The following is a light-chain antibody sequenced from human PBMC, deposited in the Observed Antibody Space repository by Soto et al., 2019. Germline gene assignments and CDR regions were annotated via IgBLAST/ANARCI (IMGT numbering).Light chain of an antibody. CDR2: NAS. Sequence: EIVLTQSPATLSVSPGERATLSCRASQSVGRNLAWYQQKPGQAHRVLIYNASTRATGIPATFSGSGSGTEFTLTISSLQSEDFAVYYCLQYNNWPPRYTFGQGTKLEIK. V-gene: IGKV3-15*01. CDR1: QSVGRN. J-gene: IGKJ2*01. CDR3: LQYNNWPPRYT.